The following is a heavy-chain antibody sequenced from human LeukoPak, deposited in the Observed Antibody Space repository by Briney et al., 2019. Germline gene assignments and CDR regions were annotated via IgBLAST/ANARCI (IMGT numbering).Heavy chain of an antibody. CDR3: AKDHYGSGSYTDY. Sequence: GGSLRLSRAASGFTVSRNYMSWVRQAPGKGLEWVSVLYSGGSTNYADSVKGRFTISRDNSKNTLYLQMNSLRAEDTAVYYCAKDHYGSGSYTDYWGQGTLVTVSS. V-gene: IGHV3-53*01. CDR2: LYSGGST. CDR1: GFTVSRNY. J-gene: IGHJ4*02. D-gene: IGHD3-10*01.